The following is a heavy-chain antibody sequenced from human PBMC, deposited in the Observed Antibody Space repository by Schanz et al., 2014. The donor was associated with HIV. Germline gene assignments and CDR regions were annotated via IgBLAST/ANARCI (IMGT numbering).Heavy chain of an antibody. V-gene: IGHV3-23*01. J-gene: IGHJ6*02. CDR2: ISGGSGST. CDR3: ARVANWDYYGMDV. CDR1: GFRFSSHA. D-gene: IGHD3-16*01. Sequence: EVQLLESGGGLVQPGESLRLSCAVSGFRFSSHAMTWVRQAPGKGLEWVSSISGGSGSTFYADSVKGRFTISRDNSKNTLYLQMNSLRAEDTAVYYCARVANWDYYGMDVWGRGTTVTVSS.